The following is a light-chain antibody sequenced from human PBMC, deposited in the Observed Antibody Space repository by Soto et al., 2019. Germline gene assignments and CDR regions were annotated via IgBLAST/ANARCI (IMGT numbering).Light chain of an antibody. CDR3: SSYSSTTTL. V-gene: IGLV2-14*01. CDR1: SPDFGV. J-gene: IGLJ2*01. CDR2: EVS. Sequence: QSVLPQPASVSGSPGQSITISCSGISPDFGVSWYQHFPGKAPKLLIFEVSNRPSGVSTRFSGSKSGNMAFLTISGLQSEDEGLYHCSSYSSTTTLFGGGTKLTVL.